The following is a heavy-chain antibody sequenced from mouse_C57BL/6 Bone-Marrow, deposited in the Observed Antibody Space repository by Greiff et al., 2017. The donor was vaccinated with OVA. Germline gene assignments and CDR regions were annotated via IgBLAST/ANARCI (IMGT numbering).Heavy chain of an antibody. D-gene: IGHD3-2*02. CDR1: GFTFSSYG. J-gene: IGHJ2*01. CDR3: ARQSSGYWSTFDY. V-gene: IGHV5-6*01. CDR2: ISRGGSYT. Sequence: EVLLVESGGDLVKPGGSLKLSCAASGFTFSSYGMSWVRQTPDKRLEWVGTISRGGSYTYYPDSLKGRFTISRDKAKNTLYLQMSSLKSEDTAMYYCARQSSGYWSTFDYWGQGTTLTVSS.